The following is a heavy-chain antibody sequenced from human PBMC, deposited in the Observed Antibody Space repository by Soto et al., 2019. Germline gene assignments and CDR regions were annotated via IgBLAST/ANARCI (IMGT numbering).Heavy chain of an antibody. CDR2: IYYSGST. CDR1: GGSISSYY. D-gene: IGHD1-1*01. Sequence: QVQLQESGPGLVKPSETLSLTCTVSGGSISSYYWSWIRQPPGKALEWIGYIYYSGSTNYNPYLNGRVTISVDTSENQFSLELNSVTAADTAVYYCARSLENGDVSFKYWGQGTLVTVSA. CDR3: ARSLENGDVSFKY. J-gene: IGHJ4*02. V-gene: IGHV4-59*01.